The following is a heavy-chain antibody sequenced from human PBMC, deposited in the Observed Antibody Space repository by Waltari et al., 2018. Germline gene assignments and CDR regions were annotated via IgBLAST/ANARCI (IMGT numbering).Heavy chain of an antibody. Sequence: EVQLVESGGGLVQPGGSLRLSCAASGFTFSSYAMSWVRQAPGKGLEWVSAISGRGGSTYYADSVNGRFTISRDNSKNTLYLQMNSLRAEDTAVYYCAKDPVGVHWFDPWGQGTLVTVSS. CDR1: GFTFSSYA. D-gene: IGHD3-10*01. CDR3: AKDPVGVHWFDP. J-gene: IGHJ5*02. V-gene: IGHV3-23*04. CDR2: ISGRGGST.